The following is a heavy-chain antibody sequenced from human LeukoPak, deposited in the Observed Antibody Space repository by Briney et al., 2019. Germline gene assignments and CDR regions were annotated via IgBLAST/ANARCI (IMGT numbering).Heavy chain of an antibody. V-gene: IGHV3-30*02. Sequence: GGSLRVSCAGSGSTFSSYGMHWVRQAPGKGLEWVSFMRYDGSNRNYADSVKGRFTISRDNSKNTLYLQMNSLRAEDTAVYYCAKGVKVPVLRYFSYYMDVWGKGTTVTISS. CDR2: MRYDGSNR. D-gene: IGHD3-9*01. CDR3: AKGVKVPVLRYFSYYMDV. CDR1: GSTFSSYG. J-gene: IGHJ6*03.